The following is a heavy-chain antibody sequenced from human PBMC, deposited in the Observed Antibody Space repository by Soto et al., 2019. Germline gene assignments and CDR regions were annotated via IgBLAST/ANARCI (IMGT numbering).Heavy chain of an antibody. J-gene: IGHJ4*02. D-gene: IGHD5-12*01. Sequence: QVHLQESGPGLVKPSQTLSLTCTVSGDSVSSGDYYWSWIRQYPGRGLEYIGYIVYTESTYYNPSLKSRVVISIDRSKNQFSLMLSSVTAADTAVYYSAREVAATTHFDYWGQGTLVTV. CDR3: AREVAATTHFDY. V-gene: IGHV4-31*03. CDR1: GDSVSSGDYY. CDR2: IVYTEST.